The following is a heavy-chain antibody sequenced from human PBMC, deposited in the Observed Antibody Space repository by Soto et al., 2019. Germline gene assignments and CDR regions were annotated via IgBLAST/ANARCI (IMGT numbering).Heavy chain of an antibody. V-gene: IGHV1-18*01. J-gene: IGHJ6*02. Sequence: AASVKVSCKASGYTFANYGISWVRQAPGQGLEWLGWISAYNGNRNNTQELQGRVTMTTDTSTSTAYMELRSLRSDDTAVYYCARDRGSLERSSYSYYYGMDVWGQRTTVTVSS. CDR3: ARDRGSLERSSYSYYYGMDV. CDR2: ISAYNGNR. CDR1: GYTFANYG.